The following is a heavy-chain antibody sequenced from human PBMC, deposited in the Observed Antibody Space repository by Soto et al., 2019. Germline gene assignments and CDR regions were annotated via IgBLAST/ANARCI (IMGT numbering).Heavy chain of an antibody. Sequence: QVQLQQSGPGLVKPSQTLSLTCAISGDSVSTNSATWDWIRQSPLRGLEWLGRTYYRSTWNNDYAASVKGRITINPDTSNNPLSLQLNSVTPDDTAVYYCARLIGNSWLDSWGQGTLVTVSS. D-gene: IGHD2-8*01. CDR3: ARLIGNSWLDS. CDR2: TYYRSTWNN. CDR1: GDSVSTNSAT. V-gene: IGHV6-1*01. J-gene: IGHJ5*01.